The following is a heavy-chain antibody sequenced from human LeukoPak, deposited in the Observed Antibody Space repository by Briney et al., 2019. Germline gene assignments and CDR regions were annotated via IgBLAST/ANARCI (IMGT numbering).Heavy chain of an antibody. CDR3: ARLSGYCTNGVCYRYFDY. D-gene: IGHD2-8*01. Sequence: PSETLSLTCNVSGGSISSGGSFWTWIRQHPGRGLELIGHIYYPGSPYYNPSLKSRITISVDTAKNQFSLKLSSVTAADTAVYYCARLSGYCTNGVCYRYFDYWGQGTLVTVSS. J-gene: IGHJ4*02. V-gene: IGHV4-31*02. CDR2: IYYPGSP. CDR1: GGSISSGGSF.